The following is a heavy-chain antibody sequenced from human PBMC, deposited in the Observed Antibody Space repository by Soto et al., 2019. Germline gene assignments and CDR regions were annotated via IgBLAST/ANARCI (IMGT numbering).Heavy chain of an antibody. CDR1: GFTFSSYG. Sequence: GGSLRLSCAATGFTFSSYGMHWVRQAPGKGLEWVAVISYDGSNKYYADSVKGRFTISRDNSKNTLYLQMNSLRAEDTAVYYCAKLSLPYYYGMDVWGQGTTVTVSS. V-gene: IGHV3-30*18. J-gene: IGHJ6*02. CDR3: AKLSLPYYYGMDV. CDR2: ISYDGSNK. D-gene: IGHD1-26*01.